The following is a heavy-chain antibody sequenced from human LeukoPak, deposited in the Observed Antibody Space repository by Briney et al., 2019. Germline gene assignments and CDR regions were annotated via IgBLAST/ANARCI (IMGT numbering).Heavy chain of an antibody. V-gene: IGHV4-59*01. CDR2: IYYSGST. J-gene: IGHJ4*02. CDR3: ARGGFETDY. Sequence: PSETLSLTCTVSGGSISSYYWSWIRQPPGKGLEWIGYIYYSGSTNYNPSLKSRVTISVDTSKNQFSLKLSSVTAADTAVYYCARGGFETDYWGQGTLVTVSS. CDR1: GGSISSYY.